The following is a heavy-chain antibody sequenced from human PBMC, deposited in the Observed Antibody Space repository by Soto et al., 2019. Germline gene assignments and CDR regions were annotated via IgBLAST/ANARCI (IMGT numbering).Heavy chain of an antibody. D-gene: IGHD2-15*01. CDR2: IDNNGVT. V-gene: IGHV4-39*01. Sequence: PXQTLPLPFIVSGGSVYSNSHYWGWIRQPPGKGLEWIGSIDNNGVTNYNSSLKSRVTISRDTSKNQFYLRLTYVTAADTAVYYCGKILVGATGHTDADSWGPGTLVTVSS. CDR1: GGSVYSNSHY. CDR3: GKILVGATGHTDADS. J-gene: IGHJ4*02.